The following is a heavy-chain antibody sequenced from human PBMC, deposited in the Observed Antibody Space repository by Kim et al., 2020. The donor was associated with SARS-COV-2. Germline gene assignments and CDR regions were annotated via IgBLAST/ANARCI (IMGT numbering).Heavy chain of an antibody. V-gene: IGHV3-53*04. CDR2: IYSGAVT. CDR3: ARDRGVSSLGHDAFDL. Sequence: GGSLRLSCAASGLTVSNNYMSWVRQAPGKGLEWVSIIYSGAVTHYADSVKGRLTISRHNSLNTLYLQMNSLRVEDTAIYYCARDRGVSSLGHDAFDLWGQGTVVTVSS. CDR1: GLTVSNNY. J-gene: IGHJ3*01. D-gene: IGHD6-13*01.